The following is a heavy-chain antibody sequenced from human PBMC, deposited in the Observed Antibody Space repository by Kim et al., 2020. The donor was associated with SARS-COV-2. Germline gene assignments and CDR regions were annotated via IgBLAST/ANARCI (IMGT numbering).Heavy chain of an antibody. D-gene: IGHD3-16*01. Sequence: KLQGRVTMTTDTSTSTAYMELRSLRSDDTAVYYCARFGSPTGDYYYGMDVWGQGTTVTVSS. V-gene: IGHV1-18*01. J-gene: IGHJ6*02. CDR3: ARFGSPTGDYYYGMDV.